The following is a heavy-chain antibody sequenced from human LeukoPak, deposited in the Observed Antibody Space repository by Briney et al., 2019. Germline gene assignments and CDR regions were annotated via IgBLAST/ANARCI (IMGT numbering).Heavy chain of an antibody. V-gene: IGHV4-39*01. CDR1: GGSVSISSYF. CDR2: IYYSGNT. D-gene: IGHD1-26*01. Sequence: SETLSLTCNVSGGSVSISSYFWGWRRQPPGKGVEWIGSIYYSGNTYYNPSLKSRVTISIDTSKNQFSLRLTSVTAADTAVYYCARHQYSGSYYHYWGQGTLVTVSS. CDR3: ARHQYSGSYYHY. J-gene: IGHJ4*02.